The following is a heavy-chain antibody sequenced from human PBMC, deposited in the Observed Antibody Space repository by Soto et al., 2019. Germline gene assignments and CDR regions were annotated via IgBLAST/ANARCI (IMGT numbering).Heavy chain of an antibody. CDR3: ARFSCSSTSCPFDY. CDR1: GFTFSSYA. V-gene: IGHV3-30-3*01. J-gene: IGHJ4*02. D-gene: IGHD2-2*01. Sequence: VQLVESGGGVVQPGRSLRLSCAASGFTFSSYAMHWVRQAPGKGLELVAVISYDGSNKYYADSVTGRFTISRDKSKNTRELQMNSLIAEDTAVYYCARFSCSSTSCPFDYWGQGTLVTVSS. CDR2: ISYDGSNK.